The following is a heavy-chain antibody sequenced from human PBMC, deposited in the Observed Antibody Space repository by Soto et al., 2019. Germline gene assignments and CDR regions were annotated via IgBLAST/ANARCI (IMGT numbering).Heavy chain of an antibody. J-gene: IGHJ6*02. D-gene: IGHD3-22*01. Sequence: ASVKVSCKASGYTFTRYDMHWVRQAPGQGLEWMGIINPSGGSTSYAQKFQGRVTMTRDTSTSTVYMELSSLRSEDTAVYYCASKAPYYYDSSGVISSRYYYYGMDVWGQGTTVTVSS. CDR1: GYTFTRYD. V-gene: IGHV1-46*01. CDR3: ASKAPYYYDSSGVISSRYYYYGMDV. CDR2: INPSGGST.